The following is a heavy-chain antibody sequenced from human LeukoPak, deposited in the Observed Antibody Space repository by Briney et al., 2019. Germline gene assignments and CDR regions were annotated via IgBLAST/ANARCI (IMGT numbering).Heavy chain of an antibody. CDR1: GITFSTYG. Sequence: GGSLRLSCVASGITFSTYGMSWVRQAPGKGLEWVSALDPSGSSTYYADSVKGRFTISRDNSKNTLYLQMNSLRAEDTAVYYCAKDSPILTYWGQGTLVTVSS. CDR3: AKDSPILTY. CDR2: LDPSGSST. V-gene: IGHV3-23*01. J-gene: IGHJ4*02. D-gene: IGHD3-9*01.